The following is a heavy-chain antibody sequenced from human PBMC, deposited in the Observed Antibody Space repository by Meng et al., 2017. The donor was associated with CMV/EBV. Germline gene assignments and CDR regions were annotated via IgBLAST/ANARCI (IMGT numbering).Heavy chain of an antibody. CDR1: VGSFIGYY. D-gene: IGHD3-3*01. CDR2: INHSGST. J-gene: IGHJ5*02. V-gene: IGHV4-34*01. Sequence: QVKLQQCVAGLLKPSETLSLTCAVYVGSFIGYYWSWIRQPPGKGLEVIGEINHSGSTNYNPSLKSRVTISVDTSKNQFSLKLSSVTAADTAVYYCARGSRRLPRFNWFDPWGQGTLVTVSS. CDR3: ARGSRRLPRFNWFDP.